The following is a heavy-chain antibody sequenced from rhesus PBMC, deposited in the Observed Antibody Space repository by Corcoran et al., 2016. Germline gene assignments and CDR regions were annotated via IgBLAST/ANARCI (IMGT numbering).Heavy chain of an antibody. CDR1: GGSIRSNY. J-gene: IGHJ5-1*01. V-gene: IGHV4S11*01. Sequence: QVQLQESGPALVKPSETLSLTCAVSGGSIRSNYWSWLRQPPGKGLEWIGYIGGSSGSTNYNPSLKSRVTLSVDTSKNQLSLKLSSVTAADTAVYYCARGTGTNRFDVWGPGVLVTVSS. CDR3: ARGTGTNRFDV. D-gene: IGHD1-26*01. CDR2: IGGSSGST.